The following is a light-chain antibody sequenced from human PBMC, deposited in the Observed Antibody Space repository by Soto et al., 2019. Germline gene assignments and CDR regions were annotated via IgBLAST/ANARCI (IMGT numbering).Light chain of an antibody. CDR1: QSVSSSY. CDR3: QLYGSSLT. J-gene: IGKJ5*01. Sequence: EIVLTQSPGTLSLSPGERDTLSCRASQSVSSSYLAWYQQKPGQAPRLLIYGESSRATGIPDRFSGSGSGTDFSLTIIRLEPEDVAVYFCQLYGSSLTFGQGTRLEIK. CDR2: GES. V-gene: IGKV3-20*01.